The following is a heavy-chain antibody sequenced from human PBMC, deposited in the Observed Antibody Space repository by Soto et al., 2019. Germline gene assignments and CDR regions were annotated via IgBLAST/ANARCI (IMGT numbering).Heavy chain of an antibody. J-gene: IGHJ6*02. CDR3: ARVSGEGYYDFWSGYNYYYYGMDV. CDR1: GGSISSGGYY. V-gene: IGHV4-31*03. D-gene: IGHD3-3*01. Sequence: QVQLQESGPGLVKPSQTLSLTCTVSGGSISSGGYYWSWIRQHPGKGLEWIGYIYYSGSTYYKPSLKSRVTRSVDTSKNQFSLKLSSVTAADTAVYYCARVSGEGYYDFWSGYNYYYYGMDVWGQGTTVTVSS. CDR2: IYYSGST.